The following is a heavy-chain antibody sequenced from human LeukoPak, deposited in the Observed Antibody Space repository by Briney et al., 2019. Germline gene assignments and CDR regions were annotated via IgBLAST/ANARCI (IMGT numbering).Heavy chain of an antibody. D-gene: IGHD5-24*01. CDR2: INPNSGGT. CDR3: ARVEKPRPYYYYYMDV. J-gene: IGHJ6*03. CDR1: GYTFTGYY. V-gene: IGHV1-2*02. Sequence: ASVKVSCKASGYTFTGYYMHCVRQAPGQGLEWMGWINPNSGGTNYAQKFQGRVTMTRDTSISTAYMELSRLRSDDTAVYYCARVEKPRPYYYYYMDVWGKGTTVTVSS.